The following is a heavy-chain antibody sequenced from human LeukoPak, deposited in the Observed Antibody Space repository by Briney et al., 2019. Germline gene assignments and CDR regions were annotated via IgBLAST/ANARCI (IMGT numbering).Heavy chain of an antibody. J-gene: IGHJ4*02. CDR2: IGTSGNPI. D-gene: IGHD6-19*01. Sequence: GGSLRLSCAASGFTFSGYIMNWVRQAPGRGLEWVSFIGTSGNPIYYADSVKGRFTVSRDNAKNSLYLQMNSLRAEDTAVYYCARDQWLDYWGQGTLVTVSS. CDR1: GFTFSGYI. CDR3: ARDQWLDY. V-gene: IGHV3-48*01.